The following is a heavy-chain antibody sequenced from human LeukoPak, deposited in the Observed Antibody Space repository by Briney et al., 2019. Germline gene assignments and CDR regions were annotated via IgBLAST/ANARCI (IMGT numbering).Heavy chain of an antibody. J-gene: IGHJ4*02. V-gene: IGHV4-34*01. CDR1: GGSSSGYY. CDR3: ARDRSRGAPFDY. CDR2: INHSGST. Sequence: SETLSLTCAVYGGSSSGYYWSWIRQPPGKGLEWIGEINHSGSTNYNPSLKSRVTISVDTSKNQFSLKLSSVTAADTAIYYCARDRSRGAPFDYWGQGTLVTVSS. D-gene: IGHD2-2*01.